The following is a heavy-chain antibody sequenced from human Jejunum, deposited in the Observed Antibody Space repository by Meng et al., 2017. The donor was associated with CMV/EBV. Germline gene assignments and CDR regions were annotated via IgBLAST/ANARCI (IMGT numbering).Heavy chain of an antibody. Sequence: SFTNRIYYWGWIRQSPRKGLDWVASIHYTGGTYYNTSLKRRVTISLDTSKSQFSLELTSVTAADTATYYCVRDRGDGSGSYYDYWGPGTVVTVSS. CDR1: SFTNRIYY. J-gene: IGHJ4*02. CDR3: VRDRGDGSGSYYDY. D-gene: IGHD3-10*01. CDR2: IHYTGGT. V-gene: IGHV4-39*07.